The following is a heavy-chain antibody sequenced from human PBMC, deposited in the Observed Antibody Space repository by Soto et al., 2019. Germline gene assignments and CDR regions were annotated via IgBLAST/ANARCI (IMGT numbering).Heavy chain of an antibody. J-gene: IGHJ5*02. D-gene: IGHD2-2*01. Sequence: QITLKESGPPLVKPTQTLTLTCTFSGFSLSTSGVGVGWIRQPPGKALEWLALIYWDDDKRYSPSLKSRLTITKETSKNQVVLTMTNMDPVDTATYYCAHSELPWEYKLLWPNWFDPWGQGTLVTVSS. CDR2: IYWDDDK. CDR3: AHSELPWEYKLLWPNWFDP. CDR1: GFSLSTSGVG. V-gene: IGHV2-5*02.